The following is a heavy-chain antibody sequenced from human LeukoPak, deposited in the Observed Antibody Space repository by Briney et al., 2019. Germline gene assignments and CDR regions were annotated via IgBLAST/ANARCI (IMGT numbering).Heavy chain of an antibody. J-gene: IGHJ4*02. CDR1: GYTFTGYY. V-gene: IGHV1-2*02. D-gene: IGHD6-13*01. CDR3: ARVTAAADYFDY. Sequence: ASVKVSCKASGYTFTGYYMHWVRQAPGQGLEWMGWINPNSGGTNYAQTFQGRVTMTRDTSISTAYLELSRLRSDDTAVYYCARVTAAADYFDYWGQRTLVTVSS. CDR2: INPNSGGT.